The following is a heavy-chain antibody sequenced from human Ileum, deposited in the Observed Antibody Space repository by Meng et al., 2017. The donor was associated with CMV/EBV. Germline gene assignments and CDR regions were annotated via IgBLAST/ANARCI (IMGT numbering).Heavy chain of an antibody. V-gene: IGHV3-21*01. Sequence: GESLKISCAASGFTFSSYSMNWVRQAPGKGLEWVSSIDSSSGNIYYADSVKGRFTISRDNAKNSLYLQMNSLCAEDTGVYYCARDKGFSGSYYVYWGQGTLVTVSS. D-gene: IGHD1-26*01. CDR2: IDSSSGNI. CDR1: GFTFSSYS. J-gene: IGHJ4*02. CDR3: ARDKGFSGSYYVY.